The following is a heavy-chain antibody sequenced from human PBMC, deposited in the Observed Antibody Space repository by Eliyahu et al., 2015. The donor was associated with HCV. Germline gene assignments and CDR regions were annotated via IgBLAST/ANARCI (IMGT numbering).Heavy chain of an antibody. CDR3: ASQTTVTTDAFDI. CDR1: GFXVSSNY. V-gene: IGHV3-66*02. CDR2: IYSGGSX. D-gene: IGHD4-17*01. Sequence: EVQLVESGGGLVQPGGSLRLSCXASGFXVSSNYMXWVRQAPGKGLEWVSVIYSGGSXYYADSVKGRFTISRDNSKNTLYLQMNSLRAEDTAVYYCASQTTVTTDAFDIWGQGTMVTVSS. J-gene: IGHJ3*02.